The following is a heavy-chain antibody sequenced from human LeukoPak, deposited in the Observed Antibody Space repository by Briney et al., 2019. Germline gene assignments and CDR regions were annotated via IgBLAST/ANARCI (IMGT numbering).Heavy chain of an antibody. V-gene: IGHV4-61*02. J-gene: IGHJ5*02. D-gene: IGHD6-6*01. CDR2: IHTSGSA. CDR3: ARGLATRPDWFDP. Sequence: PSQTLSLTCTVSGGSLSSGTFYWSWIRQPAGKGLEWIGRIHTSGSASSNPSLKSRVTISVDTSKNQLSLNLTSVTAADTAVYYCARGLATRPDWFDPWGQGTLVTVSS. CDR1: GGSLSSGTFY.